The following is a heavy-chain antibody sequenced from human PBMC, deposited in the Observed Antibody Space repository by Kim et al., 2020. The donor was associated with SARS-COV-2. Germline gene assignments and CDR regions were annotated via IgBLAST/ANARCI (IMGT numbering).Heavy chain of an antibody. D-gene: IGHD3-10*01. V-gene: IGHV3-30*18. CDR3: AKAHGSGSYGYYYYVMDV. CDR1: GFTFSSYG. CDR2: ISYDGSNK. Sequence: GRSLRLSCAASGFTFSSYGMHWVRQAPGKGLEWVAVISYDGSNKYYADSVKGRFTISRDNSKNTLYLQMNSLRAEDTAVYYCAKAHGSGSYGYYYYVMDVWGQGTTVTVSS. J-gene: IGHJ6*02.